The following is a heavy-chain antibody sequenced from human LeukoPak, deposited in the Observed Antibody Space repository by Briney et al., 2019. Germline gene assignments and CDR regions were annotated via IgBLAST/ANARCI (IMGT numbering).Heavy chain of an antibody. CDR1: GFTFSSYG. CDR3: AKDPGSSFGGYFDL. V-gene: IGHV3-30*18. J-gene: IGHJ2*01. Sequence: GGSLRLSCAASGFTFSSYGMPWVRQAPGKGLEWVAVISYDGSNKYYADSVKGRFAISRDNSKNTLYLQMNSLRAEDTAVYYCAKDPGSSFGGYFDLWGRGTLVTVSS. D-gene: IGHD6-13*01. CDR2: ISYDGSNK.